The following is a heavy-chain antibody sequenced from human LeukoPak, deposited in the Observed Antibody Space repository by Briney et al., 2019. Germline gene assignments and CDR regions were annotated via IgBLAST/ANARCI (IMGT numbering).Heavy chain of an antibody. Sequence: GESLKISCKGSGYSFTSYWIGWVRQMPGKGLEWMGIIYPGDSDTRYSPSFQGQVTISADKSISTAYLQWSSLKASDTTMYYCASFPYSSGWYDAFDIWGQGTMVTVSS. J-gene: IGHJ3*02. CDR3: ASFPYSSGWYDAFDI. D-gene: IGHD6-19*01. CDR1: GYSFTSYW. CDR2: IYPGDSDT. V-gene: IGHV5-51*01.